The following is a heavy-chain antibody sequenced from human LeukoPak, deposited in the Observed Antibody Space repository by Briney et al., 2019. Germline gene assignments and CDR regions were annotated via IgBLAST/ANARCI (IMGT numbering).Heavy chain of an antibody. CDR1: NGSIGSYY. V-gene: IGHV4-4*07. CDR2: IHRTGST. J-gene: IGHJ4*02. CDR3: AREGARDDFVVVPAALDF. Sequence: SETLSLTCTVSNGSIGSYYWTWIRQPAGKGLEWSGRIHRTGSTNYNPSLTSRVIMSVDTSKNQFSLRLTSVTAADTAVYYCAREGARDDFVVVPAALDFWGLGTLVTVSS. D-gene: IGHD2-2*01.